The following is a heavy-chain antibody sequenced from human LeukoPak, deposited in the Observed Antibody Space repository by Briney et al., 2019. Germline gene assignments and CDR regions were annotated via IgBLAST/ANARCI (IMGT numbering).Heavy chain of an antibody. V-gene: IGHV3-23*01. Sequence: PGGSLRLSCAASGFTMSNNAMSWVRQAPGKGLEWVSAINGGNSDTNYAESVKGRFTISRDNSRNTLYLQMNSLRAEDTAVYYCAKDLLRWAFDYWGQGTLVTVSS. J-gene: IGHJ4*02. CDR1: GFTMSNNA. CDR3: AKDLLRWAFDY. D-gene: IGHD2-15*01. CDR2: INGGNSDT.